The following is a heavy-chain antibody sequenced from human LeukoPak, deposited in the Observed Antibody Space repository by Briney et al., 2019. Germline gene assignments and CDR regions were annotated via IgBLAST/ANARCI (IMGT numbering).Heavy chain of an antibody. Sequence: GGSLRLSCAASGFTFSCYGMHWVRQAPGKGLEWVAVISYDGSNKYYADSVKGRFTISRDNSKNTLYLQMNSLRAEDTAVYYCAKQLGYCSDGSCYFPYWGQGTLVTVSS. J-gene: IGHJ4*02. D-gene: IGHD2-15*01. V-gene: IGHV3-30*18. CDR2: ISYDGSNK. CDR1: GFTFSCYG. CDR3: AKQLGYCSDGSCYFPY.